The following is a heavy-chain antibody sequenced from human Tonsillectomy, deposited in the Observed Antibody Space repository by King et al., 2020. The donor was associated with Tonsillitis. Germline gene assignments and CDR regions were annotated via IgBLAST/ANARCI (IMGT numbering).Heavy chain of an antibody. Sequence: VQLVESGGGLVQPGGSLRLSCAASGFTFNSYWMNWVRQAPGKGLEWVANIKQDGSEKYYVDSVKGRFTISRDNAKNSLYLQMNSLRAEDTAVYYCASTLGYCSGGSCLPWGQGTLVTVSS. CDR2: IKQDGSEK. CDR1: GFTFNSYW. J-gene: IGHJ5*02. D-gene: IGHD2-15*01. CDR3: ASTLGYCSGGSCLP. V-gene: IGHV3-7*01.